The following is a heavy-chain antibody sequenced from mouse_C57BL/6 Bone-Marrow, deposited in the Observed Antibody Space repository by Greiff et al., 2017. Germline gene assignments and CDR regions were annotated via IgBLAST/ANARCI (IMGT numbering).Heavy chain of an antibody. CDR3: ASNYYGSSPLYAMDD. J-gene: IGHJ4*01. V-gene: IGHV1-64*01. Sequence: QVQLQQPGAELVKPGASVKLSCKASGYTFTSYWMHWVKQRPGQGLEWIGMIHPNSGSTNYNEKFKSKATLTVDKSSSTAYMQLSSLTSEDSAVXYGASNYYGSSPLYAMDDWGKGTSVTVAS. D-gene: IGHD1-1*01. CDR1: GYTFTSYW. CDR2: IHPNSGST.